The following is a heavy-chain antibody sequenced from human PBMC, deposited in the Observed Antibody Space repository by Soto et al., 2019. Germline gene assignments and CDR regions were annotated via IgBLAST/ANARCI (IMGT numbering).Heavy chain of an antibody. CDR3: ATDHPVTPDAFDI. D-gene: IGHD2-21*02. V-gene: IGHV1-18*01. J-gene: IGHJ3*02. CDR2: ISAYNGNT. CDR1: GYTFTSYG. Sequence: ASVKVSCKASGYTFTSYGTSWVRQAPGQGLEWMGWISAYNGNTNYAQKFQGRVTMTEDTSTDTAYMELSSLRSEDTAVYYRATDHPVTPDAFDIWGQGTMVTVSS.